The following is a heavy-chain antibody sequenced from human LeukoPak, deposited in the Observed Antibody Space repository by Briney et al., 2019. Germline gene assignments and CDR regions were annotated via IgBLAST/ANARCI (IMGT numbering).Heavy chain of an antibody. Sequence: SETLSLTCTVSGDSISSYHWNWIRQPPGKGLEYIGHISYTGTTNYNPSLKSRVTISLDTSKNQFSLKLNSVTAAGTAVYYCARGRQYLNPFDSWGQGTLVTVSS. CDR2: ISYTGTT. J-gene: IGHJ4*02. CDR3: ARGRQYLNPFDS. V-gene: IGHV4-59*01. CDR1: GDSISSYH. D-gene: IGHD2/OR15-2a*01.